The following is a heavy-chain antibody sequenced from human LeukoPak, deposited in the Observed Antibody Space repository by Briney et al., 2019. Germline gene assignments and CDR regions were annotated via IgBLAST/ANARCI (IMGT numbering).Heavy chain of an antibody. V-gene: IGHV3-23*01. CDR3: AREMLAAVAAQS. Sequence: GGSLRLSCAASGFSFRNYGMSWVRQAPGKGLEWVSALSGSGDTTYYGDSERGRFTISRDNSKNTLYLQINSLRAEDTAVYYCAREMLAAVAAQSWGQGTLVTVSS. CDR1: GFSFRNYG. J-gene: IGHJ5*02. CDR2: LSGSGDTT. D-gene: IGHD6-19*01.